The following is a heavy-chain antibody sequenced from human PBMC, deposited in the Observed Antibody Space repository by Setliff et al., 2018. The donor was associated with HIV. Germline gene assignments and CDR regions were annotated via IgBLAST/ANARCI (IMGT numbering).Heavy chain of an antibody. CDR3: ARDNGRYFDRGWFDP. D-gene: IGHD3-9*01. CDR2: ISASATYI. Sequence: GGSLRLSCAASGFTLTTYSMNWVRQAPGKGLEWVSSISASATYIYYADSVKGRFTISRDNAENSLYLKMNSLRAEDTAVYYCARDNGRYFDRGWFDPWGQGALVTVSS. V-gene: IGHV3-21*01. CDR1: GFTLTTYS. J-gene: IGHJ5*02.